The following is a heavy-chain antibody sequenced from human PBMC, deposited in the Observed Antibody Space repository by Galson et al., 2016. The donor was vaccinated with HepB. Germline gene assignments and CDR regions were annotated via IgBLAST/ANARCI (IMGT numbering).Heavy chain of an antibody. D-gene: IGHD2-2*01. CDR2: VSTSGSATTM. V-gene: IGHV3-48*03. J-gene: IGHJ4*02. Sequence: SLRLSCAASGFTFSSYEMNWVRQAPGKGLEWVSYVSTSGSATTMFYADSVKGRFTISRDNAKNSLYLQMNSLRAEDTAVYYCAKPIPSPGTWNFASWGQGTLVSVAS. CDR1: GFTFSSYE. CDR3: AKPIPSPGTWNFAS.